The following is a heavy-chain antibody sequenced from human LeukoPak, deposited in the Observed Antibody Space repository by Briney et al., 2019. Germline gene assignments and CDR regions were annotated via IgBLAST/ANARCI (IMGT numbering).Heavy chain of an antibody. CDR1: GGSISSYY. J-gene: IGHJ4*02. CDR2: INHSGST. V-gene: IGHV4-34*01. CDR3: ARRDCSSTSCYINY. Sequence: PSETLSLTCTVSGGSISSYYWSWIRQPPGKGLEWIGEINHSGSTNYNPSLKSRVTISVDTSKNQFSLKLSSVTAADTAVYYCARRDCSSTSCYINYWGQGTLVTVSS. D-gene: IGHD2-2*02.